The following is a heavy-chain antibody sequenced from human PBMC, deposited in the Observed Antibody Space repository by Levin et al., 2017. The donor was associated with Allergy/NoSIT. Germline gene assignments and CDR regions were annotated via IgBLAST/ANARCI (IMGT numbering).Heavy chain of an antibody. V-gene: IGHV3-11*01. D-gene: IGHD1-26*01. J-gene: IGHJ4*02. Sequence: PGGSLRLSCAASGFTFSDYYMIWIRQAPGKGLEWVSYISNSAITIYYADSVKGRFTISRDNARNSLYLQMNSLRADDTAVYYCASFNGNYYGSIDYWGQGTLVIVSS. CDR3: ASFNGNYYGSIDY. CDR2: ISNSAITI. CDR1: GFTFSDYY.